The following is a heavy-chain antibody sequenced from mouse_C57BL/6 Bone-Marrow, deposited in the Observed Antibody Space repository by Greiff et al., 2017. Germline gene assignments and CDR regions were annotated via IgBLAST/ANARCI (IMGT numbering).Heavy chain of an antibody. J-gene: IGHJ4*01. CDR1: GYTFTDYE. Sequence: VKLMESGAELVRPGASVTLSCKASGYTFTDYEMHWVKQTPVHGLEWIGAIDPETGGTAYNQKFKGKAILTADKSSSTAYMELRRLTSEDSAVYYCTIYYGKGDYAMDYWGQGTSVTVSS. D-gene: IGHD2-1*01. CDR2: IDPETGGT. CDR3: TIYYGKGDYAMDY. V-gene: IGHV1-15*01.